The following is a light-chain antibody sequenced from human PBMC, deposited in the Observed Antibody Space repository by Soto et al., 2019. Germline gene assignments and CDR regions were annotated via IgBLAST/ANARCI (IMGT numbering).Light chain of an antibody. CDR2: EVS. Sequence: QSALTQPASVSGSPGQSITISCTGTSSDVGGYNYVSWYQQHPGKAPKLMIYEVSNRPSGVSNRFSGSKSGITASLTISGLQAEDEADYYCSSYTSSSTGVFGGGTKLTVL. CDR1: SSDVGGYNY. V-gene: IGLV2-14*01. CDR3: SSYTSSSTGV. J-gene: IGLJ3*02.